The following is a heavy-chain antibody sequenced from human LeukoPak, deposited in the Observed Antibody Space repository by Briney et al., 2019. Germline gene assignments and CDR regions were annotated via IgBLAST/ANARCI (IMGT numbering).Heavy chain of an antibody. Sequence: GASVKVSCKASGGTFSSYAISWVRQAPGQGLEWMGGIIPIFGTANYAQKFQGRVTLTRDTSTITFYMELSSLRSEDTAVYYCARDPVTVSRNYYYGMDVWGQGTTVTVSS. CDR3: ARDPVTVSRNYYYGMDV. D-gene: IGHD4-17*01. J-gene: IGHJ6*02. CDR2: IIPIFGTA. CDR1: GGTFSSYA. V-gene: IGHV1-69*05.